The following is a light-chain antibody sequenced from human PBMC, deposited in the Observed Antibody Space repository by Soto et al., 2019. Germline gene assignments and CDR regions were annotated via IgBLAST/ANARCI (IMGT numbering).Light chain of an antibody. CDR2: DAS. J-gene: IGKJ4*01. CDR1: QSISEF. V-gene: IGKV1-5*01. Sequence: DIQMTQSPSTLSPSVGDRVTIACRASQSISEFLAWYQRKPGKAPELLIYDASILETGVPSRFSGSGSGTEFTLTITSLQPDDFASYYCQQYSNYPLTFGGGTRVEIK. CDR3: QQYSNYPLT.